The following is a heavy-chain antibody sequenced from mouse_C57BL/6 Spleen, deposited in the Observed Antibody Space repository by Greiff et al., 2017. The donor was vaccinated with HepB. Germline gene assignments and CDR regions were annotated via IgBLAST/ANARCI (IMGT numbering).Heavy chain of an antibody. D-gene: IGHD1-1*02. Sequence: LQESGPGLVKPSQSLSLTCSVTGYSITSGYYWNWIRQFPGNKLEWMGYISYDGSNNYNPSLKNRISITRDTSKNQFFLKLNSVTTEDAATYCCAGRNARWGYFDVWGTGTTVTVSS. CDR1: GYSITSGYY. V-gene: IGHV3-6*01. CDR3: AGRNARWGYFDV. CDR2: ISYDGSN. J-gene: IGHJ1*03.